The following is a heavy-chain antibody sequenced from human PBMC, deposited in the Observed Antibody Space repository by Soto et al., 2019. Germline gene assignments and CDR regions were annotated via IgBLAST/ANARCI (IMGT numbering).Heavy chain of an antibody. J-gene: IGHJ6*02. V-gene: IGHV1-18*01. Sequence: ASVKVSCKASGYTFTSYGISWVRQAPGQGLDWMGWISAYNGNAKYAQDLQGRVTMTTDTSTSTAYMELRSLRSDDTAVYYCARFSGGSYNTYYFYYGMDVWGQGTTVTVSS. CDR1: GYTFTSYG. CDR3: ARFSGGSYNTYYFYYGMDV. D-gene: IGHD2-15*01. CDR2: ISAYNGNA.